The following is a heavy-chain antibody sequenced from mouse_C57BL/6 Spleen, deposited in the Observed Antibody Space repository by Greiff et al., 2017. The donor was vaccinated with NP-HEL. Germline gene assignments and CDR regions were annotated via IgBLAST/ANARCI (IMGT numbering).Heavy chain of an antibody. CDR1: GFTFSSYG. Sequence: EVQLVESGGDLVKPGGSLKLSCAASGFTFSSYGMSWVRQTPDKRLEWVATLSSGGSYTYYPDSVKGRFTISRDNAKNTLYLQMSSLKSEDTAMYYCARLDYYGSSLYYFDYWGQGTTLTVSS. CDR3: ARLDYYGSSLYYFDY. J-gene: IGHJ2*01. V-gene: IGHV5-6*01. CDR2: LSSGGSYT. D-gene: IGHD1-1*01.